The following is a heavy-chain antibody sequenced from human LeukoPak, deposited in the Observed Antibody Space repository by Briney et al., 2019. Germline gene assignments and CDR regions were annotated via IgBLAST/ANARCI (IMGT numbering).Heavy chain of an antibody. CDR2: IYPGDSDT. CDR3: ARRRDLYSESYYPFDY. D-gene: IGHD1-26*01. V-gene: IGHV5-51*01. Sequence: PGESLKISCKGSGYNFTNYWIGWVRQMPGEGLEWMGIIYPGDSDTRYSPSFQGQVTISADKSISTAYLQWSSLKASDTAMYYCARRRDLYSESYYPFDYWGQGTLVTVSS. CDR1: GYNFTNYW. J-gene: IGHJ4*02.